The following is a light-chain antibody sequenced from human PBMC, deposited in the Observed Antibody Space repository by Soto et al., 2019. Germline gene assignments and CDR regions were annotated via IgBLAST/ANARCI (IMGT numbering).Light chain of an antibody. V-gene: IGKV1-5*01. CDR3: LQDYGDSWT. CDR2: DAS. Sequence: DIQMSQSPSTLSSSVGDEVSMTCRASQSISSWLAWYQQKPGKAPKLLIYDASNLYTGVPSRFSGSRSGTEFTLTISSLQPEDFASYYCLQDYGDSWTFGQGTKVDI. J-gene: IGKJ1*01. CDR1: QSISSW.